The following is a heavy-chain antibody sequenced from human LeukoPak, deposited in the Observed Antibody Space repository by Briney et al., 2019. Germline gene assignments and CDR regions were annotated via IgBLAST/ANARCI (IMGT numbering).Heavy chain of an antibody. CDR3: ARVLSGSNFDY. V-gene: IGHV4-39*07. D-gene: IGHD3-22*01. CDR1: GGSISVNYYS. CDR2: IHYNGST. J-gene: IGHJ4*02. Sequence: TSETLSLTCTVSGGSISVNYYSWGWIRQPPGKGLEWIASIHYNGSTYYNPSLKSRLTISLDPSKEQFSLKLTSVTAADTAVYYCARVLSGSNFDYWGQGTLVTVSS.